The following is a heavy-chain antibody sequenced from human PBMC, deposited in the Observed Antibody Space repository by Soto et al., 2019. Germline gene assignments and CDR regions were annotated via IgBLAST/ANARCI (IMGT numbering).Heavy chain of an antibody. CDR1: GFNFSSYA. V-gene: IGHV3-23*01. D-gene: IGHD3-9*01. CDR2: ISGSGGST. CDR3: AKAPYYDILPGYSDY. J-gene: IGHJ4*02. Sequence: GGSPMLFCAACGFNFSSYAMSWVRQAPGKGLEWVSAISGSGGSTYYADSVKGRFTISRDNSKNTLYLQMNSLRAEDTAVYYCAKAPYYDILPGYSDYWGQGTMVTVSS.